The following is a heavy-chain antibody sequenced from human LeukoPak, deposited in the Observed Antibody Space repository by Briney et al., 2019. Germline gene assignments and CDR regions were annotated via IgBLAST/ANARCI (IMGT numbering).Heavy chain of an antibody. Sequence: ASVTVSCKASGYTFTSYAMHWVSQAPGQRLEWMGWINAGNGNTKYSQKFQGRVTTTRDTSASTAYMELSSLRSEDTAVYYCARDRPRLFYGMDVWGQGTTVTVSS. CDR2: INAGNGNT. CDR1: GYTFTSYA. CDR3: ARDRPRLFYGMDV. J-gene: IGHJ6*02. V-gene: IGHV1-3*01.